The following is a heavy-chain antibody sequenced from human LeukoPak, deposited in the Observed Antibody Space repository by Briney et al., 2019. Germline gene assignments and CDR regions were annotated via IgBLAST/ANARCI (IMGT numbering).Heavy chain of an antibody. Sequence: GGSLRLSCAASGFTFSSYSMNWVRQAPGKGLEWVSSISSSSSYIYYADSVKGRFTISRDNAKNSLYLQMNSLRAEDTAVYYCATVVVPAAATRPHYYYMDVWGKGTTVTVSS. D-gene: IGHD2-2*01. J-gene: IGHJ6*03. CDR1: GFTFSSYS. CDR2: ISSSSSYI. V-gene: IGHV3-21*01. CDR3: ATVVVPAAATRPHYYYMDV.